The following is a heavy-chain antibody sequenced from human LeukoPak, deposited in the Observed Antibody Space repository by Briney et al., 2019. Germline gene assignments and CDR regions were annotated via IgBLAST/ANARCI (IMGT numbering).Heavy chain of an antibody. CDR1: GYTFASYY. CDR2: INPSGGST. J-gene: IGHJ4*02. CDR3: ARDGAAAGYFDY. V-gene: IGHV1-46*01. D-gene: IGHD6-13*01. Sequence: ASVKVSCKASGYTFASYYMHWVRQAPGQGLEWMGIINPSGGSTSYAQKFQGRVTMTRDTSTSTVYMELSSLRSEDTAVYYCARDGAAAGYFDYWGQGTLVTVSS.